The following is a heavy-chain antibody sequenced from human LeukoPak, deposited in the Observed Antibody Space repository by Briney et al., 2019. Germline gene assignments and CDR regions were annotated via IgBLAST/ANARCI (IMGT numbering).Heavy chain of an antibody. D-gene: IGHD2-21*01. J-gene: IGHJ6*01. V-gene: IGHV3-64*04. Sequence: GGSLRLSCSASGFTFSSYAMHWVRQAPGKGLEYVSAITNSGGTTYYADSVKGRFTISRDDSKTTVYLLMNSLRAEDTAVYYCAREVAPLYFHYGMDVWGEGTTVTVSS. CDR2: ITNSGGTT. CDR1: GFTFSSYA. CDR3: AREVAPLYFHYGMDV.